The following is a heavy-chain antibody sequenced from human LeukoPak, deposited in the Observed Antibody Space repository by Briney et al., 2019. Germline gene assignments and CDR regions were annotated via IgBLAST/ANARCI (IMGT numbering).Heavy chain of an antibody. V-gene: IGHV4-61*02. CDR3: ARGGDGYNYFDY. J-gene: IGHJ4*02. D-gene: IGHD5-24*01. CDR1: GGSISGCNHY. Sequence: SETLSLTCAVSGGSISGCNHYWSWIRQPAGKGLEWIGRIYNSGTTNYNPSLKSRVTISVDTSKNHFSLKLTSVTAADTAVYYCARGGDGYNYFDYWGRGTLVTVSS. CDR2: IYNSGTT.